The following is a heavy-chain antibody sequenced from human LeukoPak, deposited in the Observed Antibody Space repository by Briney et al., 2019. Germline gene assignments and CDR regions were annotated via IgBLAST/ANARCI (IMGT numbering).Heavy chain of an antibody. J-gene: IGHJ5*02. D-gene: IGHD1-26*01. V-gene: IGHV1-69*06. CDR2: IIPIFGTA. CDR1: GYTFTSYY. Sequence: EASVKVSCKASGYTFTSYYMHWVRQAPGQGLEWMGGIIPIFGTANYAQKFQGRVTITADKSTSTAYMELSSLRSEDTAVYYCARDNSVGDNAWWFDPWGQGTLVTVSS. CDR3: ARDNSVGDNAWWFDP.